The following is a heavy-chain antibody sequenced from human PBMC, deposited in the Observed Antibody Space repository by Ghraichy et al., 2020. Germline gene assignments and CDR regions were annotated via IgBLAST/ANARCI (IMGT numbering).Heavy chain of an antibody. CDR2: IYSGGST. Sequence: GESLNISCAASGFTVSSNYMSWVRQAPGKGLEWVSVIYSGGSTYYADSVKGRFTISRDNSKNTLYLQMNSLRAEDTAVYYCARAPSGGYFDYWGQGTLVTVSS. V-gene: IGHV3-53*01. D-gene: IGHD3-10*01. CDR1: GFTVSSNY. CDR3: ARAPSGGYFDY. J-gene: IGHJ4*02.